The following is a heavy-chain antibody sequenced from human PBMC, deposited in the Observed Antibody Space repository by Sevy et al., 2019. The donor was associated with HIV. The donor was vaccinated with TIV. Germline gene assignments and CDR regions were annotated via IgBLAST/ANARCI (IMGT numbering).Heavy chain of an antibody. CDR1: GFTFSSYA. CDR2: ISYDGNNK. CDR3: ASHYYDSTGYYFPLDY. J-gene: IGHJ4*02. V-gene: IGHV3-30*04. D-gene: IGHD3-22*01. Sequence: GGSLRLSCTASGFTFSSYAMYWVRQAPGKGLERVAVISYDGNNKDYADSVKGRFTISRDNSKNTLYLQMNSLRAEDTAVYYCASHYYDSTGYYFPLDYWGQGTLVTVSS.